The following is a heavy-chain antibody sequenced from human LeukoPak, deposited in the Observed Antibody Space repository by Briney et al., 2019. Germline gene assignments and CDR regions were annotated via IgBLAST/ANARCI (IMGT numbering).Heavy chain of an antibody. CDR1: GYTLTELS. CDR3: ARVLGHSSSWYDSHYYYGMDV. Sequence: ASVKVSCKVCGYTLTELSMHWVRQAPGKGLEGMGGFDPEDGETIYAQKFQGRVTMTEDTSTDTAYMELNSLRAEDTAVYYCARVLGHSSSWYDSHYYYGMDVWGQGTTVTVSS. J-gene: IGHJ6*02. D-gene: IGHD6-13*01. V-gene: IGHV1-24*01. CDR2: FDPEDGET.